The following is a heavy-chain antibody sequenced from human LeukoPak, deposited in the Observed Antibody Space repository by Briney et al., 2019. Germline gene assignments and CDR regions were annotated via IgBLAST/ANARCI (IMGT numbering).Heavy chain of an antibody. CDR3: ARRPLYYGSAPLDY. J-gene: IGHJ4*02. D-gene: IGHD3-10*01. CDR2: ISAYNGNT. Sequence: ASVTVSFKASGYTFTIYGISWVRQAPGQGLEGMGWISAYNGNTNYAQKLQGRVTITTDTSTSTVYMEVRSLRSDATAVYYCARRPLYYGSAPLDYWGQGTLVTVSS. CDR1: GYTFTIYG. V-gene: IGHV1-18*01.